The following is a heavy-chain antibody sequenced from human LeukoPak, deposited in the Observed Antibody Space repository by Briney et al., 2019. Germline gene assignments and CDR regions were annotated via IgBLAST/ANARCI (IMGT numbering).Heavy chain of an antibody. D-gene: IGHD3-22*01. V-gene: IGHV3-30*02. CDR1: GFTFSSYG. CDR3: AKATYYYDSSGPRGAFDY. Sequence: GGSLRLSCAASGFTFSSYGMHWVRRAPGKGLEWVAFIRYDGSNKYYADSVKGRFTISRDNSKNTLYLQMNSLRAEDTAVYYCAKATYYYDSSGPRGAFDYWGQGTLVTVSS. J-gene: IGHJ4*02. CDR2: IRYDGSNK.